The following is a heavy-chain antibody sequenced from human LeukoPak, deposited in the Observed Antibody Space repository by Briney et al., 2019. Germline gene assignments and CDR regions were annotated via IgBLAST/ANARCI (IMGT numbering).Heavy chain of an antibody. Sequence: GASVKVSCKASGYTFTSYGISWVRQAPGQGLEWMGWISAYNGNTNYAQKLQGRVTMTTDTSTSTAYMELRSLRSDDTAVYYCARTFYYDSSGDHYFDYWGQGTLVTVSS. D-gene: IGHD3-22*01. J-gene: IGHJ4*02. CDR3: ARTFYYDSSGDHYFDY. CDR2: ISAYNGNT. V-gene: IGHV1-18*01. CDR1: GYTFTSYG.